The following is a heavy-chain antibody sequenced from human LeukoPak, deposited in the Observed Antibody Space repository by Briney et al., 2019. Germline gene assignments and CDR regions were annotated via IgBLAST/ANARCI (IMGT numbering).Heavy chain of an antibody. CDR3: ASRGITMVRGVTGGDRSGRTELYY. Sequence: GGSLRLSCAASGFTFSSYAMHWVRQAPGKGLEWVAVISYDGSNKYYADSAKGRFTISRDNSKNTLYLQMNSLRAEGTAVYYCASRGITMVRGVTGGDRSGRTELYYWGQGTLVTVSS. V-gene: IGHV3-30*04. CDR2: ISYDGSNK. D-gene: IGHD3-10*01. J-gene: IGHJ4*02. CDR1: GFTFSSYA.